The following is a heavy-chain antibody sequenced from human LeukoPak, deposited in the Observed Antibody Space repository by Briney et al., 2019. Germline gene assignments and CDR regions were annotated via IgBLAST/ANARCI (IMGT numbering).Heavy chain of an antibody. CDR1: GYTFTSYA. Sequence: PVASVKVSCKASGYTFTSYAMHWVRQAPGQRLEWMGWINAGNGNTKYSQKFQGRVTITRDTSASTAYMELSSLRSEDTAVYYCARDERGDSSGSLYNWFDPWGQGTLVTVSS. CDR2: INAGNGNT. J-gene: IGHJ5*02. D-gene: IGHD6-19*01. V-gene: IGHV1-3*01. CDR3: ARDERGDSSGSLYNWFDP.